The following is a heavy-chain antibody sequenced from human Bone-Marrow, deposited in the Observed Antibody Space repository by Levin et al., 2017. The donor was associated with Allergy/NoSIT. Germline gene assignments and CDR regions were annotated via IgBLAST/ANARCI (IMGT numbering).Heavy chain of an antibody. Sequence: SCAASGFTFSDYWMSWVRQAPGKGLEWVANIKQEGGETNYVDSMKGRFTISRDNAQNSLSLQMSSLRSEDTAIYYCARDMYTVFGAPDFWGQGTLVTVSS. CDR1: GFTFSDYW. CDR2: IKQEGGET. CDR3: ARDMYTVFGAPDF. D-gene: IGHD3-3*01. V-gene: IGHV3-7*01. J-gene: IGHJ4*02.